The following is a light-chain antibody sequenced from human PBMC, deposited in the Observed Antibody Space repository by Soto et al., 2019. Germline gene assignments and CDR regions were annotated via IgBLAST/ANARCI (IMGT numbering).Light chain of an antibody. CDR3: QQSYSTSTWT. CDR1: QSISSY. Sequence: DIQMTQSPSSLSASVGDRVTITCRASQSISSYLTWYQQKPGKAPKLLIYAASSLQSGGPSRFSGIGSGTDFTLTISSLQPEYFATYYCQQSYSTSTWTFGQGTKVEIK. J-gene: IGKJ1*01. V-gene: IGKV1-39*01. CDR2: AAS.